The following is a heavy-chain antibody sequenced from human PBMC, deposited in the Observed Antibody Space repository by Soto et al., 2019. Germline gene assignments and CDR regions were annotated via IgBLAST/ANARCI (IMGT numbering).Heavy chain of an antibody. CDR2: IYYSGST. V-gene: IGHV4-59*01. D-gene: IGHD3-16*01. CDR3: ARVQPFYGMDV. CDR1: GGSISSYY. Sequence: QVQLQESGPGLVKPSETLSLTCTVSGGSISSYYWSWIRQPPGKGLEWIGYIYYSGSTNYNPSLKIRVTISVDTSKNQFFLKLSSVTAADTAVYYCARVQPFYGMDVWGQGTTVTVAS. J-gene: IGHJ6*02.